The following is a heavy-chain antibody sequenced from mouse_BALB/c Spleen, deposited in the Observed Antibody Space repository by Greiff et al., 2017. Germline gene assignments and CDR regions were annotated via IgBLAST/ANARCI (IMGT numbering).Heavy chain of an antibody. CDR2: INPSTGYT. CDR3: ARSALYYFDY. Sequence: QVQLQQSGAELAKPGASVKMSCKASGYTFTSYWMHWVKQRPGQGLEWIGYINPSTGYTEYNQKFKDKATLTADKSSSTAYMQLSSLTSEDSAVYYCARSALYYFDYWGQGTTLTVSS. V-gene: IGHV1-7*01. D-gene: IGHD1-2*01. J-gene: IGHJ2*01. CDR1: GYTFTSYW.